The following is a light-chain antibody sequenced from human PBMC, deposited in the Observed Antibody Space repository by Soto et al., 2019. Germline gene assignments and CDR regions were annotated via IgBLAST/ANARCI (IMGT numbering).Light chain of an antibody. Sequence: QSVLTQPPSASGSPGQSVTISCTGTSSDVGAYNYVSWYQQHPGKAPKVMIYEVSKRPSGVPDRFSGSKSGNTASLIVSGLQAEDEADYYCSSYVATNNYVFGTGTKLTVL. J-gene: IGLJ1*01. CDR3: SSYVATNNYV. V-gene: IGLV2-8*01. CDR2: EVS. CDR1: SSDVGAYNY.